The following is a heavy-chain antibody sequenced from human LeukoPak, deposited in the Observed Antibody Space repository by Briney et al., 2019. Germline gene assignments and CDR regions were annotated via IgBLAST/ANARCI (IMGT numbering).Heavy chain of an antibody. V-gene: IGHV1-46*01. CDR3: ARDRYYYDSSGYIRGISFDY. CDR1: GYTFTSYY. Sequence: ASVKVSCKASGYTFTSYYMNWVRQAPGQGLEWMGIINPSGGSTSCAQKFQGRVTMTRDTSTSTVYMELSSLRSEDTAVYYCARDRYYYDSSGYIRGISFDYWGQGTLVTVSS. CDR2: INPSGGST. D-gene: IGHD3-22*01. J-gene: IGHJ4*02.